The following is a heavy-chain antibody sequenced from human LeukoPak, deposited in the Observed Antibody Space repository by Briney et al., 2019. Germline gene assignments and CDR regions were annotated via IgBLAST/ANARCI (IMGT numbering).Heavy chain of an antibody. J-gene: IGHJ4*02. CDR1: GFTFSSYG. Sequence: GGSLRLSCAASGFTFSSYGMHWVRQAPGKGLEWVAFIRYDGSNKYYADSVKGRFTISRDNSENTLYLQMNSLRAEDTAVYYCAKVRGFSDFWNQNYFDYWGQGTLVTVSS. CDR2: IRYDGSNK. V-gene: IGHV3-30*02. D-gene: IGHD3-3*01. CDR3: AKVRGFSDFWNQNYFDY.